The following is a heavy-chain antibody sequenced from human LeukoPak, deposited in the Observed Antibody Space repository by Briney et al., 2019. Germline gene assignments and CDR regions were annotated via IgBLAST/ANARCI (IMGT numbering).Heavy chain of an antibody. CDR1: GGSISSYY. D-gene: IGHD3-10*01. J-gene: IGHJ5*02. Sequence: SETLSLTCTVSGGSISSYYWSWIRQPPGKGLEWIGYIYYSGSTNYNPSLKSRVTISVDTSKNQFSLKLSSVTAADTAVYYCARDWDGEPLYGSGSLNWFDPWGQGTLVTVSS. CDR2: IYYSGST. V-gene: IGHV4-59*01. CDR3: ARDWDGEPLYGSGSLNWFDP.